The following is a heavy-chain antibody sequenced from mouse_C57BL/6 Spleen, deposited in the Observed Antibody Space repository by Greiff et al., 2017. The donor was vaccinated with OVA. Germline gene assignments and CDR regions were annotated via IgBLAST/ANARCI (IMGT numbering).Heavy chain of an antibody. V-gene: IGHV1-19*01. CDR1: GYTFTDYY. CDR2: INPYNGGT. Sequence: VQLQQSGPVLVKPGASVKMSCKASGYTFTDYYMNWVKQSHGKSLEWIGVINPYNGGTSYNQKFKGKATLTVDKSSSTAYMELNSLTSEDSAVYYCARSTGTGYFDVWGTGTTVTVSS. D-gene: IGHD4-1*01. CDR3: ARSTGTGYFDV. J-gene: IGHJ1*03.